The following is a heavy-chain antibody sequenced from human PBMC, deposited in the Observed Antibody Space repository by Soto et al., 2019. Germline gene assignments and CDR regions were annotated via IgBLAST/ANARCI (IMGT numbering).Heavy chain of an antibody. CDR3: ARGSLWFGSRYYGMDV. Sequence: PGGSLRLSCAASGFTFSSYGMHWVRQAPGKGLEWVAVIWYDGSNKYYADSVKGRFTIPRDNSKNTLYLQMNSLRAEDTAVYYCARGSLWFGSRYYGMDVWDQGTTVTVSS. CDR1: GFTFSSYG. V-gene: IGHV3-33*01. CDR2: IWYDGSNK. J-gene: IGHJ6*02. D-gene: IGHD3-10*01.